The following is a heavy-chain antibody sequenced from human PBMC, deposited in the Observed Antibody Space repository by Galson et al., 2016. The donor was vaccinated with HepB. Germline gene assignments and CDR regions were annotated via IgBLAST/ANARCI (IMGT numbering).Heavy chain of an antibody. V-gene: IGHV4-4*02. CDR2: ISHNKKT. CDR3: ATVKRVTIFAGVDKVDAFDI. Sequence: SETLSLTCAVSNGSITNNKWWSWVRQSPEKGLEWIGEISHNKKTNHNPSLKGRVTISLDQSRNQFSLRLTSVTAADTAVYYCATVKRVTIFAGVDKVDAFDIWGQGTMVIVSS. CDR1: NGSITNNKW. D-gene: IGHD3-3*01. J-gene: IGHJ3*02.